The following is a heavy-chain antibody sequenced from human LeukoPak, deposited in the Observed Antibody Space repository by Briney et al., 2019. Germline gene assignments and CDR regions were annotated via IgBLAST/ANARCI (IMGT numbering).Heavy chain of an antibody. V-gene: IGHV4-34*01. CDR2: INHSGST. CDR3: ARRQLRYFDY. J-gene: IGHJ4*02. D-gene: IGHD2-2*01. CDR1: GGSFSGYY. Sequence: SETLSLTCAVYGGSFSGYYWSWVRQPPGKGLEWVGEINHSGSTNYNPSLKSGVTISVDTSKNQFSLKLSSVTAADTAVYYCARRQLRYFDYWGQGTLVTVSS.